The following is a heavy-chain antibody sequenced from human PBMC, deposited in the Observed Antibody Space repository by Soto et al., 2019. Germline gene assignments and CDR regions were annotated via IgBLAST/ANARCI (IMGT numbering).Heavy chain of an antibody. CDR2: INSDGSST. CDR3: ARDRYYYDSSGSLGY. Sequence: LRLSCAASGFTFSSYWMHWVRQAPGKGLVWVSRINSDGSSTSYADSVKGRFTISRDNAKNTLYLQMNSLRAEDTAVYYCARDRYYYDSSGSLGYWGQGTLVTVSS. D-gene: IGHD3-22*01. CDR1: GFTFSSYW. J-gene: IGHJ4*02. V-gene: IGHV3-74*01.